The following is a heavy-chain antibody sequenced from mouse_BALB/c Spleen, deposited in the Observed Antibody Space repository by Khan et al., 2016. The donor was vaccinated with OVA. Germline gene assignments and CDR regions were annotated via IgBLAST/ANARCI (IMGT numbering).Heavy chain of an antibody. CDR3: ARGYDCFAS. Sequence: VQLKESGPDLVKPGASVRISCKASGYSFTLYYLTWVKQSHGESLEWIGRVNPNNGDSAYNQKFKDRATFTVDKSSNTAYMDFRSLTSEDTAVYYCARGYDCFASWGQGTLVTVSA. V-gene: IGHV1-18*01. D-gene: IGHD2-14*01. CDR2: VNPNNGDS. J-gene: IGHJ3*01. CDR1: GYSFTLYY.